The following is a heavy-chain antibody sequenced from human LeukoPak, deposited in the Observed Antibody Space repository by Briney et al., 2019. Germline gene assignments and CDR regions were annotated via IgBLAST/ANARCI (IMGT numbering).Heavy chain of an antibody. J-gene: IGHJ4*02. CDR2: IYPRDGST. CDR1: GYTFTSNY. V-gene: IGHV1-46*01. CDR3: ARDKEGFDY. Sequence: ASVKVSCKASGYTFTSNYIHWVRQAPGQGLEWMGMIYPRDGSTSYAQKFQGRVTVTRDTSTSTVHMELSGLRSEDTAVYYCARDKEGFDYWGQGTLVTVSS.